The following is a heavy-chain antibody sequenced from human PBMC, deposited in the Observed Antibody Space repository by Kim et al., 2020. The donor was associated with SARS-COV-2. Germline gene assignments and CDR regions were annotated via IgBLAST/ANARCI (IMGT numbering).Heavy chain of an antibody. V-gene: IGHV1-18*01. CDR3: ARGGAAGTFAWDNDY. Sequence: ATVKVSCKASGYTFTSYGISWVRQAPGQGLEWMGWISAYNGNTNYAQKLQGRVTMTTDTSTSTAYMELRSLRSDDTAVYYCARGGAAGTFAWDNDYWGQGTLVTVSS. CDR1: GYTFTSYG. D-gene: IGHD6-13*01. J-gene: IGHJ4*02. CDR2: ISAYNGNT.